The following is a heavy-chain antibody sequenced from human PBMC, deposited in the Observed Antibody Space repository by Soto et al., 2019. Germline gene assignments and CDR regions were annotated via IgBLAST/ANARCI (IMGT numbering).Heavy chain of an antibody. D-gene: IGHD1-26*01. CDR2: INPHGGST. Sequence: QLVQSGGEVKQPGASVKVSCKAPRDTFTSYYINWVRQAPGQGLEWMGVINPHGGSTAYAQKFKGRVTLTRDTAASTVYIAVSSLTSEDTAMYYCARSSGGNFGIIIEGTNWFAPWGQGTLVTVSS. CDR1: RDTFTSYY. V-gene: IGHV1-46*01. CDR3: ARSSGGNFGIIIEGTNWFAP. J-gene: IGHJ5*02.